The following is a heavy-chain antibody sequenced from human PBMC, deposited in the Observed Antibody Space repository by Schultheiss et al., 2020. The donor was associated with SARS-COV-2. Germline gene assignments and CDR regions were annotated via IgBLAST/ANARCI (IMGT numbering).Heavy chain of an antibody. J-gene: IGHJ4*02. CDR3: AKDGTEAAALDY. V-gene: IGHV3-21*04. Sequence: GGSLRLSCAASGFTFSSYWMSWVRQAPGKGLEWVSSISSSSSYIYYADSVKGRFTISRDNSKNTLYLQMNSLRAEDTAVYYCAKDGTEAAALDYWGQGTLVTVSS. CDR2: ISSSSSYI. CDR1: GFTFSSYW. D-gene: IGHD6-13*01.